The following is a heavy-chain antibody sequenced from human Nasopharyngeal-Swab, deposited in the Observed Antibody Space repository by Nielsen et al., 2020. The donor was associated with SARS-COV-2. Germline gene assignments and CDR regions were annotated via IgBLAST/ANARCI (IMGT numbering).Heavy chain of an antibody. CDR3: AKDDVVRGDAFDI. CDR2: ISASGGST. J-gene: IGHJ3*02. D-gene: IGHD3-10*01. CDR1: GSTFNIYA. V-gene: IGHV3-23*01. Sequence: GGSLRPSCIPSGSTFNIYAMAWVRRTQGRGLQWVPGISASGGSTNYTDSVKGRFAVSRDNSRNTLYLQMHSLRVEDPALYYCAKDDVVRGDAFDIWGQGTMVTVSS.